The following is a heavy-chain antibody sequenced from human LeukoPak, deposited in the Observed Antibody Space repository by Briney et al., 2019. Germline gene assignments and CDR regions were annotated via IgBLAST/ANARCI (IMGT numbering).Heavy chain of an antibody. CDR2: ISAYNGDT. Sequence: ASVKVSCKASGYTFTRYGITWVRQAPGQGLEWMGWISAYNGDTKYAQELQGRVTMTTDTPTRTAYMELRSLRSDDTAVYYCARDPSNSSGWYIYFDYWGQGTLVAVSS. J-gene: IGHJ4*02. CDR1: GYTFTRYG. CDR3: ARDPSNSSGWYIYFDY. D-gene: IGHD6-19*01. V-gene: IGHV1-18*01.